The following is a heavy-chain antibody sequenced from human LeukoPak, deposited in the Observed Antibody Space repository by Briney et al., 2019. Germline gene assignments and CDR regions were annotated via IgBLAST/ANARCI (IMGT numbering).Heavy chain of an antibody. Sequence: GGSLRLSCAASGFTFSSYSMNWVRQAPGEGLEWVSSISSSGYIYYADSVKGRFSISRDNAKNSLYLQMNSLRAEDTAVYYCARDGSSSWYSNWGQGTLVTVSS. CDR3: ARDGSSSWYSN. D-gene: IGHD6-13*01. CDR1: GFTFSSYS. J-gene: IGHJ4*02. V-gene: IGHV3-21*01. CDR2: ISSSGYI.